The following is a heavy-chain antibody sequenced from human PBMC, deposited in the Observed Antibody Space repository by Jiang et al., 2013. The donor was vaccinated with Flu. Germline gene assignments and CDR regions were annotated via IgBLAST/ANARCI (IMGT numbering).Heavy chain of an antibody. CDR1: TSGMR. Sequence: TSGMRVSWIRQPPREGPGWLARIDWDDXKFYSTSLKTRLTISKDTSKNQVVLTMTNMDPVDTATYYCARTRGGSYYFDYWGQGTLVTVSS. D-gene: IGHD1-26*01. CDR3: ARTRGGSYYFDY. V-gene: IGHV2-70*04. J-gene: IGHJ4*02. CDR2: IDWDDXK.